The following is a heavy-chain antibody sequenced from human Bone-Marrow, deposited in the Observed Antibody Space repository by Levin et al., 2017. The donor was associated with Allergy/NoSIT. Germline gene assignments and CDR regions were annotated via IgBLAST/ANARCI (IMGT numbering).Heavy chain of an antibody. CDR3: AKGSSRWLQFLAPGY. CDR2: ISYDGSNK. CDR1: GFTFSAYA. Sequence: AGGSLRLSCAASGFTFSAYAMHWVRQAPGKGLEWVAFISYDGSNKYYADSVKGRFTISRDNSKSTLFLQINSLRAEDTAVYYCAKGSSRWLQFLAPGYWGQGTLVTVSS. V-gene: IGHV3-30*18. J-gene: IGHJ4*02. D-gene: IGHD5-24*01.